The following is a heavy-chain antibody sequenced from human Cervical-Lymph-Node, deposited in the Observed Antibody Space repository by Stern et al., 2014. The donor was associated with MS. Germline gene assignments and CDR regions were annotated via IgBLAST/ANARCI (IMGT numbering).Heavy chain of an antibody. CDR3: ARGSGTAYDLRGDY. Sequence: VQLVESGAEAKAPGASMQVSCRASGYIFTDYYLHWVRQAPGQGLEWLGWLNPNSGGTNYAQNFQGRVTMTRDTSISTAYMELRWLGYADTAVYYCARGSGTAYDLRGDYWGQGTLVTVSS. CDR2: LNPNSGGT. CDR1: GYIFTDYY. D-gene: IGHD3-3*01. V-gene: IGHV1-2*02. J-gene: IGHJ4*01.